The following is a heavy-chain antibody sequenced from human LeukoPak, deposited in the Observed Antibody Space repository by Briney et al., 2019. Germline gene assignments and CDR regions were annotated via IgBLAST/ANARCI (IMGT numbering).Heavy chain of an antibody. J-gene: IGHJ4*02. D-gene: IGHD2-21*02. CDR3: AREGVTGAFFV. Sequence: TGGSLRLSCEASGFEFRGSFMSWIRQAPGKGLEWVPYISTSGSTTFDADSVKGRFTISRDNAKNSLYLQMNSLRVEDAAVYYCAREGVTGAFFVWGQGTLVTASS. V-gene: IGHV3-11*04. CDR1: GFEFRGSF. CDR2: ISTSGSTT.